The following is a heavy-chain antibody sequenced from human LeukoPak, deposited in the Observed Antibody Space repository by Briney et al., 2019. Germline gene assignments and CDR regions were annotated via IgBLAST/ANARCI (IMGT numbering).Heavy chain of an antibody. CDR1: DGSFSGYS. V-gene: IGHV4-34*01. D-gene: IGHD4-11*01. Sequence: SETLSLTFAVYDGSFSGYSWGWIRQPPGKGLEWIGEINHSGSTNYNPSLKSRVTISLDTSKNQFSLRLSSVTAADTAVYYCARDRPVTGANWFDPWGQGALVTVSS. J-gene: IGHJ5*02. CDR3: ARDRPVTGANWFDP. CDR2: INHSGST.